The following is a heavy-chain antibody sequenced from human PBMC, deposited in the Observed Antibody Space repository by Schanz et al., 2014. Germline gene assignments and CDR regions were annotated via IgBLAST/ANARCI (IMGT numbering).Heavy chain of an antibody. Sequence: EVHLLDSGGGLVQPGGSLRLSCAASGFTFSDYSMNWVRQAPGKGPEWVSVIGVDGTTTYYADSVKGRFTISRDNAKNSLFLQMNSLRPEDTAVYYCARGRVLESWGQGTLVTVSS. V-gene: IGHV3-48*04. CDR1: GFTFSDYS. D-gene: IGHD1-1*01. CDR2: IGVDGTTT. CDR3: ARGRVLES. J-gene: IGHJ5*02.